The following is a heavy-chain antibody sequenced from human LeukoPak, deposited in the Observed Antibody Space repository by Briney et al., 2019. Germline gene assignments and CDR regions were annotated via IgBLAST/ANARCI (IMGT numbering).Heavy chain of an antibody. CDR2: ISGTGIST. Sequence: GGSLRLSCAASGFTFNNYAMNWVRQAPGKGLEWVSGISGTGISTYYADSVKGRFTISRDNSKNTLYLQMNSLRAEDTAVYYCANSLRFLEWNWFDPWGQGTLVTVSS. V-gene: IGHV3-23*01. D-gene: IGHD3-3*01. J-gene: IGHJ5*02. CDR1: GFTFNNYA. CDR3: ANSLRFLEWNWFDP.